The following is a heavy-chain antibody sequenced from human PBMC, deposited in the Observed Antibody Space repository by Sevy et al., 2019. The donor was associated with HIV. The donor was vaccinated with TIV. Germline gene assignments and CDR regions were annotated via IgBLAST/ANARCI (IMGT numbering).Heavy chain of an antibody. CDR1: GFTFSSYD. D-gene: IGHD3-10*01. Sequence: GGSLRLSCAASGFTFSSYDMHWVRQATGKGLEWVSAIGTAGDTYYPGSVKGRFTISRENAKNSLYLQMSSLRAGDTAVYYCARGPMVRGVIYAFDIWGQGTMVTVSS. CDR2: IGTAGDT. V-gene: IGHV3-13*01. J-gene: IGHJ3*02. CDR3: ARGPMVRGVIYAFDI.